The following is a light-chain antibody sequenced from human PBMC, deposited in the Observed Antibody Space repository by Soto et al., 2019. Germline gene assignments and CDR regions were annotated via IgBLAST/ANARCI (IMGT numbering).Light chain of an antibody. Sequence: EIVMTQPPATLSVSPGERATLSCRASQSVSSNLAWYQQKPGQAPRRLIYGASTRATGIPARFGGSGPGTEFTITISILLSEDFAVYYCLHYINWPRSFDQGTKV. CDR3: LHYINWPRS. J-gene: IGKJ1*01. V-gene: IGKV3-15*01. CDR2: GAS. CDR1: QSVSSN.